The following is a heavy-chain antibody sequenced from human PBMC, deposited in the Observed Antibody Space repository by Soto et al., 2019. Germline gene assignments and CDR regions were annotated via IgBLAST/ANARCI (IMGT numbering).Heavy chain of an antibody. J-gene: IGHJ6*03. Sequence: EVQAVESGGGLVQPGGSLRLPCAASGFTVSSKSMGWVRQGPGKGLECVSVLYRAGRLHYADSVKGRFTISRDNSATTVYLQMNSLRAEDTAVYYWASSYGSGGNYYYFDVWGKGTTVTVSS. CDR3: ASSYGSGGNYYYFDV. V-gene: IGHV3-66*01. CDR2: LYRAGRL. CDR1: GFTVSSKS. D-gene: IGHD3-10*01.